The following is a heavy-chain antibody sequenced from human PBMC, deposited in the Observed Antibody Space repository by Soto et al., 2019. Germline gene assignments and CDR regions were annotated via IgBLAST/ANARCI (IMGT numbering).Heavy chain of an antibody. CDR1: GFSLTTRGVG. CDR3: AHIPNYYQYDWFDP. CDR2: IYWDDDK. D-gene: IGHD3-16*01. Sequence: QITLKESGPTLVKPTQTLTLTCTFSGFSLTTRGVGVGWIRQPPGKALECLVLIYWDDDKRYSPSLQSRLSLTKDTSKNQVVLTMTNVDPVDTATYYCAHIPNYYQYDWFDPWGQGTLVSVSS. J-gene: IGHJ5*02. V-gene: IGHV2-5*02.